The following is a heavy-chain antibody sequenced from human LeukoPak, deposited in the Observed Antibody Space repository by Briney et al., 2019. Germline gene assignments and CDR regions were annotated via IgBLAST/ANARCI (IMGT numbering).Heavy chain of an antibody. CDR2: IYTSGST. CDR3: ARADSDYYDSSGYHDAFDI. J-gene: IGHJ3*02. CDR1: GGSISSGSYY. V-gene: IGHV4-61*02. Sequence: SQTLSLTCTVSGGSISSGSYYWSWIRQPAGKGLEWIGRIYTSGSTNYNPSLKSRVTISVDTSKNQFSLKLSSVTAADTGVYCCARADSDYYDSSGYHDAFDIWGQGTMVTVSS. D-gene: IGHD3-22*01.